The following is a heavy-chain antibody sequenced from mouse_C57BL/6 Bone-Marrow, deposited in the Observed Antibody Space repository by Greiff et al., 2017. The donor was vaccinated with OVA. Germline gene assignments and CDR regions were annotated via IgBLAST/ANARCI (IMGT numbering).Heavy chain of an antibody. CDR2: IWSGGST. V-gene: IGHV2-4*01. Sequence: QVQLQQSGPGLVQPSQSLSITCTVSGFSLTSYGVHWVRQPPGKGLEWLGVIWSGGSTDYNAAFISRQGISKDNSKSQFFFNMNSLQADDTAIYYCAKTGFITTVVATLDWYFDVWGTGTTVTVSS. J-gene: IGHJ1*03. CDR3: AKTGFITTVVATLDWYFDV. CDR1: GFSLTSYG. D-gene: IGHD1-1*01.